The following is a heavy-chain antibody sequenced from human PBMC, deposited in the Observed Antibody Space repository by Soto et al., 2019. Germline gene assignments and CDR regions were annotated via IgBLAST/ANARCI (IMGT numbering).Heavy chain of an antibody. CDR1: GGTFSSYT. CDR3: AGDASGSGWYLFDY. D-gene: IGHD6-19*01. CDR2: IIPILGIA. Sequence: SVKVSCKASGGTFSSYTISWVRQAPGQGLEWMGRIIPILGIANYAQKFQGRVTITADKSTSTAYMELSSLRSDDTAVYYCAGDASGSGWYLFDYWGQGTLVTVSS. J-gene: IGHJ4*02. V-gene: IGHV1-69*04.